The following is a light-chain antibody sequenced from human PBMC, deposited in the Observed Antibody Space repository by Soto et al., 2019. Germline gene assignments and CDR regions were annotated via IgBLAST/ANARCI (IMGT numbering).Light chain of an antibody. CDR3: QQYGSSPLT. Sequence: EVVLTQSPGTLSLSPGERATLSCRASQSVDSDDLAWYQQKPGQAPRLLIFRGSFRATGVPDRFSGSQSGTDFTLTISGLEPDDFAVYYCQQYGSSPLTFVGGTRV. CDR2: RGS. J-gene: IGKJ4*01. V-gene: IGKV3-20*01. CDR1: QSVDSDD.